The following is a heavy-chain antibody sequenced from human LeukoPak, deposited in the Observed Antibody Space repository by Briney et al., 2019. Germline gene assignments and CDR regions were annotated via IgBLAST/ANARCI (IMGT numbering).Heavy chain of an antibody. CDR2: IYYSGST. D-gene: IGHD3-22*01. J-gene: IGHJ3*02. CDR3: ARVVDYYDSSGGDAFDI. Sequence: PSETLSLTCTVSGGSISSYYWSWIRQPPGKGLEWIGYIYYSGSTNYNPSLKSRVTISVDTSKNQFSLKLSSVTAADTAVYYCARVVDYYDSSGGDAFDIWGQGTMVTVSS. CDR1: GGSISSYY. V-gene: IGHV4-59*01.